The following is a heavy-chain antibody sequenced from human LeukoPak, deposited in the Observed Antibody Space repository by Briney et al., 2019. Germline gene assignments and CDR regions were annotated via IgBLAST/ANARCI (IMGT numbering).Heavy chain of an antibody. CDR3: ARDRSGIAVAGLDY. CDR1: GFTFSSYG. J-gene: IGHJ4*02. D-gene: IGHD6-19*01. CDR2: ISGSGGST. V-gene: IGHV3-23*01. Sequence: PGGSLRLSCAASGFTFSSYGMSWVRQAPGKGLEWVSAISGSGGSTYYADSVKGRFTISRDNSKNTLYLQMNSLRAEDAAVYYCARDRSGIAVAGLDYWGQGTLVTVSS.